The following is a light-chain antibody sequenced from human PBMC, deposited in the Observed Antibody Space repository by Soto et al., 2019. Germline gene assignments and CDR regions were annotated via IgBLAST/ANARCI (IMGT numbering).Light chain of an antibody. CDR2: DAS. Sequence: EIVLTQSPATLSLSPGERAILSCRASQNIKSYLAWYQQKPGQAPRLLIYDASNRAAGIPARFSGSGSGTDFTLTISSLEPEDFAIYYCQQRYDWPLTFGGGTKVDIK. J-gene: IGKJ4*01. CDR1: QNIKSY. V-gene: IGKV3-11*01. CDR3: QQRYDWPLT.